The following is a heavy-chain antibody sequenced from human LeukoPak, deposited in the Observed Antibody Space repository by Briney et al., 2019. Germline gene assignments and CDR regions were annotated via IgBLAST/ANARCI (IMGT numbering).Heavy chain of an antibody. Sequence: SETLSLTCTVSGGSISSGNYYWSWIRQPAGKGLEWIGRIYTSGSTNYSPSLKSRVTISVDTSKNQFSLKLSSVTAADTAVYYCARDRELGYWGQGTLVTVSS. D-gene: IGHD3-10*01. J-gene: IGHJ4*02. V-gene: IGHV4-61*02. CDR2: IYTSGST. CDR3: ARDRELGY. CDR1: GGSISSGNYY.